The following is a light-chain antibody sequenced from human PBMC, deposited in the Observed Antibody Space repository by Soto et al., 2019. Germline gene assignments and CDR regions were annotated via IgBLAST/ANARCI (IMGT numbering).Light chain of an antibody. J-gene: IGKJ3*01. CDR1: QGIANY. CDR3: QKYNWPPFT. Sequence: DIQMTQSPSSLGASVGDRVTISCRASQGIANYLAWYQQKPGEVPKLLLFAASTLHSGVSSRFTGSGSGTEFTLTISSLQPEDVATYYCQKYNWPPFTFGPGTKVEIK. CDR2: AAS. V-gene: IGKV1-27*01.